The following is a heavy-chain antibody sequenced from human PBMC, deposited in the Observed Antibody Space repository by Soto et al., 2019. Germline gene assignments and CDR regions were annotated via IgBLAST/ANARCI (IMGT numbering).Heavy chain of an antibody. D-gene: IGHD2-15*01. CDR2: IYYSGST. J-gene: IGHJ4*02. CDR3: AREVPTPYYFDY. Sequence: SETLSLTCSVSGGSIISGYYYWIWIRQHPGKGLEWIGYIYYSGSTYYNPSLKSRVTISVDTSKNQFSLKLSSVTAADTAVYYCAREVPTPYYFDYWGQGALVTVSS. V-gene: IGHV4-31*03. CDR1: GGSIISGYYY.